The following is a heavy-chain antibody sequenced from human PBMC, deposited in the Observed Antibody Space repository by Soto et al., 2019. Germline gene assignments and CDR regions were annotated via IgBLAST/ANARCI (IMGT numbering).Heavy chain of an antibody. V-gene: IGHV3-21*01. CDR2: ISSGGEYL. Sequence: EVQLVESGGGLVKPGGSLRLSCAASGLTFSAFGMNWVRQAPGKGLEWVSSISSGGEYLDYADSVKGRLTISRDNAKNSLFLPLDSLRGGGTAGYYWATDGAAGAGLGVWGQGAKVTVSS. D-gene: IGHD6-13*01. CDR3: ATDGAAGAGLGV. J-gene: IGHJ6*02. CDR1: GLTFSAFG.